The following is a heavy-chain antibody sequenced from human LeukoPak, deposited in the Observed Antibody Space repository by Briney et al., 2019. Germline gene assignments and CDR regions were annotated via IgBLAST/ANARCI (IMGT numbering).Heavy chain of an antibody. CDR3: ARVDTMVRGVIFGFDP. CDR2: INPSGGST. CDR1: GYTFTSYY. Sequence: GASVKVSCKASGYTFTSYYMHWVRQAPGQGLEWMGIINPSGGSTSYAQKFQGRVTMTRDTSMSTVYMELSSLRSEDTAVYYCARVDTMVRGVIFGFDPWGQGTLVTVSS. V-gene: IGHV1-46*01. D-gene: IGHD3-10*01. J-gene: IGHJ5*02.